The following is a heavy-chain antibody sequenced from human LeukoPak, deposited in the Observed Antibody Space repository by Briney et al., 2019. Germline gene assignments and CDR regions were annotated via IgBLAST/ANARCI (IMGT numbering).Heavy chain of an antibody. CDR3: ARGGRWLQQAPYYFDY. D-gene: IGHD5-24*01. J-gene: IGHJ4*02. CDR1: GFTFSSYV. Sequence: GGSLRLSCAASGFTFSSYVMHWVRQAPGKGLEWVAVIWYDGSNKYYADSVKGRFTISRDNSKNTLYLQMNSLRAEDTAVYYCARGGRWLQQAPYYFDYWGQGTLVTVSS. CDR2: IWYDGSNK. V-gene: IGHV3-33*01.